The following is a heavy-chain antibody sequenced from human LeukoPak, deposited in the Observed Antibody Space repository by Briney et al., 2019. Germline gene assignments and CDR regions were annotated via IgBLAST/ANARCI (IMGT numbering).Heavy chain of an antibody. Sequence: ASVKVFCKASGYTFTSYGISWVRQAPGQGLEWMGWISAYNGNTNYAQKLQGRVTMTTDTSTSTAYMELRSLRSDDTAVYYCARDTTVDTSLIPSRDSSGYLHAFDIWGQGTMVTVSS. D-gene: IGHD3-22*01. J-gene: IGHJ3*02. CDR3: ARDTTVDTSLIPSRDSSGYLHAFDI. CDR1: GYTFTSYG. V-gene: IGHV1-18*01. CDR2: ISAYNGNT.